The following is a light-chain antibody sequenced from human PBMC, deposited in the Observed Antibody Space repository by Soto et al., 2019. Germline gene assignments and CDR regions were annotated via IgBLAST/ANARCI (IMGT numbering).Light chain of an antibody. J-gene: IGKJ2*01. CDR3: QQYYGTPPYT. V-gene: IGKV4-1*01. CDR1: ERVFYNANNKDY. Sequence: DIVMTQSPDSLAVSLGERATINCKSSERVFYNANNKDYIAWYQQKPGQPPKLLIYWASTREFGVPDRFSGSGSGTDFTLTISSLQAEDVAVYYCQQYYGTPPYTFGQGTKLEI. CDR2: WAS.